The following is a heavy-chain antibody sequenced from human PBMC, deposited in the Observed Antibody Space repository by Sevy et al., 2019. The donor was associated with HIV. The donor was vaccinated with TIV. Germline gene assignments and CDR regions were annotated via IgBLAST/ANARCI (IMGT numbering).Heavy chain of an antibody. D-gene: IGHD3-10*01. CDR2: ISSSGSTI. CDR1: GFTFSDYY. Sequence: GGSLRLSCAASGFTFSDYYMSWVRQAPGKGLEWVANISSSGSTIYYADSVKGRFTISRDNAKNLLYLQMNSLRAEDTAGYDCARVYRVWGVCFDYWGQGTLVTVSS. V-gene: IGHV3-11*01. J-gene: IGHJ4*02. CDR3: ARVYRVWGVCFDY.